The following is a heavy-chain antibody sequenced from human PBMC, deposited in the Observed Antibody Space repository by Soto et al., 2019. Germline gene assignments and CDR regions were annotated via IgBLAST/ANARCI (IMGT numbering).Heavy chain of an antibody. V-gene: IGHV3-23*01. CDR3: AKIPHSSSWYLDAFDI. CDR1: GFTFSSYA. J-gene: IGHJ3*02. D-gene: IGHD6-13*01. CDR2: ISGSGGST. Sequence: EVQLLESGGGLVQPGGSLRLSCAASGFTFSSYAMSWVRQAPGKGLEWVSAISGSGGSTYYADSVKGRFTISRDNFKITLYLQMNSLRAEDTAVYYCAKIPHSSSWYLDAFDIWGQGTMVTVSS.